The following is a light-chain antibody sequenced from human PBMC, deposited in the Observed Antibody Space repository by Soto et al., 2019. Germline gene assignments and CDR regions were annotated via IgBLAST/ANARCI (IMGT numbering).Light chain of an antibody. V-gene: IGLV2-11*01. Sequence: QSVLTQPRSVSGSPGQSVTISCTGTSGDAGGYNFVSWYQQHPGKVPTLVIFDVSHRPSGVPDRFSGSKSGNTASLTISGLQAEDEADYYCCSYGGSYTWVFGGGTKVTVL. CDR1: SGDAGGYNF. J-gene: IGLJ2*01. CDR3: CSYGGSYTWV. CDR2: DVS.